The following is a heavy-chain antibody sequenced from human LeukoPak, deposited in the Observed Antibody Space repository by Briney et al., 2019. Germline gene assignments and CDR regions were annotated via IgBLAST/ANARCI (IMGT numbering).Heavy chain of an antibody. Sequence: GASVKVSCKPSGYSFSSYAIHWVRQAPGQGLEWMGRINTKTGNPTYAQGFTGRVVFSLDTSASTAYLQISSLTTEDTGVYYCARILLHSFSTSSTGLAYWGHGTRVTVSS. D-gene: IGHD2/OR15-2a*01. V-gene: IGHV7-4-1*02. CDR1: GYSFSSYA. CDR2: INTKTGNP. J-gene: IGHJ4*01. CDR3: ARILLHSFSTSSTGLAY.